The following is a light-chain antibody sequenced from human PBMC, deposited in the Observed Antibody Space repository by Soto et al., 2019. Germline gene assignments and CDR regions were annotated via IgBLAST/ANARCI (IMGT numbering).Light chain of an antibody. V-gene: IGLV1-47*01. CDR3: ATWDDSLNGFYV. Sequence: QSVLTQPASVSGTPGQGGTISCSGSTSNIGSNYVYWYQQLPGTAPKLLIYRNNQRTSGVPDRFSGSKSGTSASLAISGLRSDDEADYFRATWDDSLNGFYVFGTGTKATVL. CDR2: RNN. CDR1: TSNIGSNY. J-gene: IGLJ1*01.